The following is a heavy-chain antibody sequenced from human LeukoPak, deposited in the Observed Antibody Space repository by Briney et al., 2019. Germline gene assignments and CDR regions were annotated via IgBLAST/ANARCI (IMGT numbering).Heavy chain of an antibody. Sequence: ASVKVSCKASGYTFTSYYMHWVRQAPGQGLEWMGIINPSGGSTSYAQKFQGRVTMTRDTSTSTVYMELSSLRSEDTAVYYCARSHYYGTPRYGMDVWGQGTTVTVSS. CDR2: INPSGGST. J-gene: IGHJ6*02. V-gene: IGHV1-46*01. CDR3: ARSHYYGTPRYGMDV. D-gene: IGHD3-10*01. CDR1: GYTFTSYY.